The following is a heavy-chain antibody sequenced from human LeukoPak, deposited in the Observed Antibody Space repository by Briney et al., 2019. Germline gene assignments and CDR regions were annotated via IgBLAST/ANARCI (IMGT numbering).Heavy chain of an antibody. Sequence: SQTLSLTCTVSGGSIRSYYWSWIRQPPGKGLEWIGYIYYSGSTNYNPSLKSRVTISVVTSKNQFSLKLSSVTAADTAVYYCARGGGSYLTNFDYWGQGTLVTVSS. D-gene: IGHD1-26*01. CDR3: ARGGGSYLTNFDY. V-gene: IGHV4-59*01. CDR2: IYYSGST. J-gene: IGHJ4*02. CDR1: GGSIRSYY.